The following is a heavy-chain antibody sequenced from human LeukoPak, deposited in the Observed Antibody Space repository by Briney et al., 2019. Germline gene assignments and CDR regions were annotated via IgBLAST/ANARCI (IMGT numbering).Heavy chain of an antibody. J-gene: IGHJ4*02. D-gene: IGHD6-19*01. Sequence: GGSLRLSCAASGFTFSNYAMSWVRQAPGKGLEWVSAIGGSGVSTYYADSVKGRFTISRDNSKNTLYLQMNSLRAEDTAVYYCAKDPGYSSGWYYFDYWGQGTLVTVSS. CDR2: IGGSGVST. V-gene: IGHV3-23*01. CDR3: AKDPGYSSGWYYFDY. CDR1: GFTFSNYA.